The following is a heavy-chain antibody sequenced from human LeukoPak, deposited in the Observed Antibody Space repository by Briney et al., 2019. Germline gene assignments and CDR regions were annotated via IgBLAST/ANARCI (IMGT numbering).Heavy chain of an antibody. D-gene: IGHD2-15*01. CDR1: GFTFSSYA. J-gene: IGHJ5*02. CDR2: ISYDGSNK. Sequence: GGSLRLSCAASGFTFSSYAMHWVRQAPGKGLEWVAVISYDGSNKYHADSVKGRFTISRDNSKNTLYLQMNSLRAEDTAVYYCARARFPYCSGGSCYNWFDPWGQGTLVTVSS. V-gene: IGHV3-30-3*01. CDR3: ARARFPYCSGGSCYNWFDP.